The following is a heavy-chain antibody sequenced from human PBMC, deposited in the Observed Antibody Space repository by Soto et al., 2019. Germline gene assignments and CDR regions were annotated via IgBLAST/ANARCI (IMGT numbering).Heavy chain of an antibody. J-gene: IGHJ4*02. CDR1: GGTFSSYA. CDR2: IIPIFGTA. D-gene: IGHD2-2*01. V-gene: IGHV1-69*13. Sequence: SVKVSCKASGGTFSSYAISWVRQAPGQGLEWMGGIIPIFGTANYAQKFQGRVTITADESTSTAYMELSSLRSEDTAVYYCARGRKYCSSTSCPFDYWGQGTLVTVSS. CDR3: ARGRKYCSSTSCPFDY.